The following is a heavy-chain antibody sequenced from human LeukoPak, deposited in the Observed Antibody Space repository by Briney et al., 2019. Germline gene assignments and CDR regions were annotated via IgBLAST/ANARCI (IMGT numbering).Heavy chain of an antibody. CDR1: GFTFDDYA. J-gene: IGHJ4*02. V-gene: IGHV3-21*01. CDR2: ISSSSSYV. D-gene: IGHD3-22*01. CDR3: ARGDSSGYYYFCDY. Sequence: PGRSLRLSCAASGFTFDDYAMHWVRQAPGKGLEWVSSISSSSSYVYYADSVKGRFTISRDNAKNSLYLQMSSLRAEDTAVYYCARGDSSGYYYFCDYWGQGTLVTVSS.